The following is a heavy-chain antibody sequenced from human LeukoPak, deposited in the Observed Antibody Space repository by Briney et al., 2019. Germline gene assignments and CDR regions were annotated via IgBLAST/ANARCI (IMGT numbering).Heavy chain of an antibody. J-gene: IGHJ4*02. CDR3: ATLCGYSYGQPPRGVFDY. CDR2: ISNSGGRT. CDR1: GFTFSSYA. D-gene: IGHD5-18*01. Sequence: GGSLRLSCAASGFTFSSYAMSWVRQAPGKGLEWVSSISNSGGRTFYTDSVKGRFTISRDNSKITLYLQMNSLRAEDTAVYYCATLCGYSYGQPPRGVFDYWGQGTLVTVSS. V-gene: IGHV3-23*01.